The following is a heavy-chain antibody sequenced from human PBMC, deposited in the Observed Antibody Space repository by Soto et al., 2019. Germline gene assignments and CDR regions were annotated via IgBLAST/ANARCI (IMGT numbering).Heavy chain of an antibody. CDR1: GFTFSSYG. CDR3: AKEDVADYGDYRKGEYYYGMDV. V-gene: IGHV3-30*18. D-gene: IGHD4-17*01. J-gene: IGHJ6*02. Sequence: GGSLRLSCAASGFTFSSYGMHWVRQAPGKGLEWVAVISYDGSNKYYADSGKGRFTISRDNSKNTLCLQMNSLRAEDTAVYYCAKEDVADYGDYRKGEYYYGMDVWGQGTTVTVSS. CDR2: ISYDGSNK.